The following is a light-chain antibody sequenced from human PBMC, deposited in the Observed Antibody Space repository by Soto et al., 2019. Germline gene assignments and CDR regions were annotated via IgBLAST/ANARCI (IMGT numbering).Light chain of an antibody. V-gene: IGKV3-20*01. Sequence: EIVLTQSPGTLSLSPGERATLSCRASQSVSSSYLVWYQQKPGQAPRLLIYAASSRATGIADRFSGSGSGTDFTFTISRLEPEDFVVYYFQHYGSSPYTFGQGTKVEIK. CDR3: QHYGSSPYT. J-gene: IGKJ2*01. CDR1: QSVSSSY. CDR2: AAS.